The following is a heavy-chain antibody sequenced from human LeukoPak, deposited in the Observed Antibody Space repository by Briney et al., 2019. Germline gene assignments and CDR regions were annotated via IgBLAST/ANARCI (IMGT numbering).Heavy chain of an antibody. CDR1: GGSFSGYY. CDR3: ATSLPNVLRYLDWPFGFVV. CDR2: INHSGST. Sequence: SETLSLTCAVYGGSFSGYYWSWIRQPPGKGLEWIGEINHSGSTNYNPSLKSRVTISVDTSKNQFSLKLSSVTAADTAVYYCATSLPNVLRYLDWPFGFVVWGQGTLVTVSS. J-gene: IGHJ4*02. V-gene: IGHV4-34*01. D-gene: IGHD3-9*01.